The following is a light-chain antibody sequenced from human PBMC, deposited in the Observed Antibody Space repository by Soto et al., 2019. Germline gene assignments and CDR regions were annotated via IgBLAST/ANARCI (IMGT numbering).Light chain of an antibody. CDR3: AVWDDGLDAWM. Sequence: QSVMTQPPSVSAAPGQKVTISCSGSSSNIGGNSVSWYQQLPGTAPKLLIYGSNERPLGVPDRFSGSKSGTSASLAISRLQSEDEAHYYCAVWDDGLDAWMFGGGTKLTVL. J-gene: IGLJ3*02. CDR1: SSNIGGNS. V-gene: IGLV1-44*01. CDR2: GSN.